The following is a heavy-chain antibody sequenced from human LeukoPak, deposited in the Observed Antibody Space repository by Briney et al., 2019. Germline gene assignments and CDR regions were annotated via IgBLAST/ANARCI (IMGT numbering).Heavy chain of an antibody. Sequence: PGGSLRLSCAASGFTFSSYGMHWVRQAPGKGLEWVAVIWYDGSNKYYADSAKGRFTISRDDSKNTLYLQMNSLRADDTAIYYCAKAREGTLYGADTLLYYPMDVWGQGTTVSVSS. CDR1: GFTFSSYG. V-gene: IGHV3-33*06. D-gene: IGHD1-1*01. J-gene: IGHJ6*02. CDR2: IWYDGSNK. CDR3: AKAREGTLYGADTLLYYPMDV.